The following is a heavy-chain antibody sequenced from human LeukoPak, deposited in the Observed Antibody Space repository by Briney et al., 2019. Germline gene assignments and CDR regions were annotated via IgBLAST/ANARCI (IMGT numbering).Heavy chain of an antibody. V-gene: IGHV4-4*07. D-gene: IGHD3-3*01. CDR2: IYTSGST. J-gene: IGHJ5*02. CDR1: GGSISSYY. CDR3: ARVETVFTIFGVVNSWFDP. Sequence: PSETLSLTCTVSGGSISSYYWSWIRQPAGKGLEWIGRIYTSGSTNYNPSLKSRVTMSVDTSKNQFSLKLSSVTAADTAVYYCARVETVFTIFGVVNSWFDPWGQGTLVTVSS.